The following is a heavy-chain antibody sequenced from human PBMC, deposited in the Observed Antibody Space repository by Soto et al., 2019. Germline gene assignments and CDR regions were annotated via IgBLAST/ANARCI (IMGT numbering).Heavy chain of an antibody. D-gene: IGHD6-13*01. CDR1: GFTFSSYW. V-gene: IGHV3-74*01. J-gene: IGHJ6*01. CDR2: IIRDGSST. CDR3: GRGGSGIYGMDI. Sequence: EVQLVESGGGLVQPGGSLRLACAASGFTFSSYWMHWVRQAPGKGLVWISRIIRDGSSTNYADSVKGRFTISRDNAKNTLYLEINSLRADDTDVYFCGRGGSGIYGMDIWGQGPTVIVSS.